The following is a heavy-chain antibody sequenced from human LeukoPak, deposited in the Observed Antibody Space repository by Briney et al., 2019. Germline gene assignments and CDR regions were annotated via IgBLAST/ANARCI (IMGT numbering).Heavy chain of an antibody. D-gene: IGHD2-15*01. CDR1: GFTFSSYA. CDR2: ISYDGSNK. J-gene: IGHJ6*02. CDR3: ARNGGTAYPQPYYGMDV. V-gene: IGHV3-30*04. Sequence: GGSLRLSCAASGFTFSSYAMHWVRQAPGKGLEWVAVISYDGSNKYYADSVKGRFTISRGNSKNTLYLQMNSLRAEDTAVYYCARNGGTAYPQPYYGMDVWGQGTTVTVSS.